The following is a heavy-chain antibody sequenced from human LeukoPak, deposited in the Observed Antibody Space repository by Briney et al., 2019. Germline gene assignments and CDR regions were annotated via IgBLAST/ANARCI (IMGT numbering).Heavy chain of an antibody. V-gene: IGHV3-33*01. CDR1: GFTFGGYG. CDR3: TRYNNDHFDY. D-gene: IGHD1-14*01. CDR2: IAYDGSRA. Sequence: PGVSLRLTCAKTGFTFGGYGINSCRQTPGKGLEWVAVIAYDGSRAFYADSVKGRFTISRDNSKNTMSVQMDDLRAEDTAVYYCTRYNNDHFDYWGQGTLVTVSS. J-gene: IGHJ4*02.